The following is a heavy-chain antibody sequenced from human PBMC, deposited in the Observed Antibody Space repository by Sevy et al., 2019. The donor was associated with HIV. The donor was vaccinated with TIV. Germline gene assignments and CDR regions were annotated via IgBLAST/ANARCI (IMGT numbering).Heavy chain of an antibody. V-gene: IGHV3-21*01. CDR1: GFTFSSYS. CDR3: ARDRCPITSCHEGNWFDP. Sequence: GSLRLSCAASGFTFSSYSMNWVRQAPGKGLEWVSSISGLSNYIYYADSVKGRFTISRDNAKNSLYLQMNSLRPEDTAVYYCARDRCPITSCHEGNWFDPWGQGTLVTVSS. D-gene: IGHD2-2*01. J-gene: IGHJ5*02. CDR2: ISGLSNYI.